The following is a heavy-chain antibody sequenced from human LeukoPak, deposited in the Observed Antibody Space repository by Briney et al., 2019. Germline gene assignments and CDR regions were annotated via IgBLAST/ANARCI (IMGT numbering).Heavy chain of an antibody. Sequence: GGSLRLSCAASGSTFDDYAMHWVRQAPGKGLEWVSGISWNSGSIGYADSVKGRFTISRDNAKNSLYLQMNSLRAEDTALYYCAKDGEGFFDYWGQGTLVTVSS. CDR1: GSTFDDYA. V-gene: IGHV3-9*01. CDR2: ISWNSGSI. J-gene: IGHJ4*02. D-gene: IGHD3-3*01. CDR3: AKDGEGFFDY.